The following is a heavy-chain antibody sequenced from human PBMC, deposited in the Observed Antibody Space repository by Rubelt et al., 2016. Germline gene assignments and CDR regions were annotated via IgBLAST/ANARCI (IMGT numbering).Heavy chain of an antibody. Sequence: EVQLLESGGGLVQPGGSLRLSCAASGFTFSSYAMSWVRQAPGKGLEWVSAISGSGGSTYYADSVKGRFTISRDNSKNTLYRQMNSLRAEDTAVYYCAKGVQTYYYGSEGVEPFDYWGQGTLVTVSS. D-gene: IGHD3-10*01. CDR3: AKGVQTYYYGSEGVEPFDY. CDR1: GFTFSSYA. CDR2: ISGSGGST. V-gene: IGHV3-23*01. J-gene: IGHJ4*02.